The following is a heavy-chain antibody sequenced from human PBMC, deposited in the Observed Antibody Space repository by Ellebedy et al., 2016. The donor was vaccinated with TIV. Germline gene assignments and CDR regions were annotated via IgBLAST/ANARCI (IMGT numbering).Heavy chain of an antibody. CDR2: ISGSSLST. Sequence: GGSLRLXXVASGLTFSNYAMNWVRQAPGQGLEWVSTISGSSLSTYYADSVKGRFTISRDNSKNTLYLQMNSLRAEDTAIYYCAKGSDNPAYNYGRFDYWGQGNLVTVSS. V-gene: IGHV3-23*01. D-gene: IGHD5-24*01. CDR1: GLTFSNYA. J-gene: IGHJ4*02. CDR3: AKGSDNPAYNYGRFDY.